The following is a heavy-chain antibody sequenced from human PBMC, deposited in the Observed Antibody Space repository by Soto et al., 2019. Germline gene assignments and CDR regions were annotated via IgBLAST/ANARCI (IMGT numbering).Heavy chain of an antibody. J-gene: IGHJ2*01. D-gene: IGHD6-13*01. CDR1: GFVYSTYA. Sequence: VQLVESGGGVVQPGRSLRLSCAASGFVYSTYAMHWVRLSPGKGLEWVALIWNDGTTQNYLDSVKGRFIISRDNSLKTLHLERDSLRAEDSGVYFCVRGIPSQYTSNWLYWYFDLWGRGTQVTVSA. CDR3: VRGIPSQYTSNWLYWYFDL. V-gene: IGHV3-33*01. CDR2: IWNDGTTQ.